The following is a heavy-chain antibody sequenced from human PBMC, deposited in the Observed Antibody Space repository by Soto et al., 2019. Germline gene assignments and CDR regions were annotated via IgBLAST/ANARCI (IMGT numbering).Heavy chain of an antibody. CDR1: GSTSTGYY. D-gene: IGHD1-20*01. V-gene: IGHV1-2*02. CDR3: ARIPNRYNWNDFDY. CDR2: INPTSGGT. Sequence: ASVKVSCMDSGSTSTGYYLHWVRQAPGQGPEWMRWINPTSGGTNYAQKLLGRFPMTRDTSSSTAYNEQSSLRSADAPVYYCARIPNRYNWNDFDYWGQGTLVTVSS. J-gene: IGHJ4*02.